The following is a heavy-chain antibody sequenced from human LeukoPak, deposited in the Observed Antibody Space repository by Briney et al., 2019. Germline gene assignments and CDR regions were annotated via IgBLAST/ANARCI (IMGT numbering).Heavy chain of an antibody. CDR3: ATEPPFYDILTAYSPYP. D-gene: IGHD3-9*01. Sequence: ASVKVSCKASGYAFTSYDINWVRQATGQGLEWMGYMNPNSGNGGYAQKFQGRVTITTDTSISTAYMELSSLRSEDTAVYYCATEPPFYDILTAYSPYPWGQGTLVTVSS. J-gene: IGHJ5*02. CDR2: MNPNSGNG. CDR1: GYAFTSYD. V-gene: IGHV1-8*03.